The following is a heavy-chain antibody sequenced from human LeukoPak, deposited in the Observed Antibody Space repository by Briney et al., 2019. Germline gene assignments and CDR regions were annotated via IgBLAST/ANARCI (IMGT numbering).Heavy chain of an antibody. CDR1: GGSITNYY. D-gene: IGHD3-10*01. J-gene: IGHJ4*02. V-gene: IGHV4-59*12. CDR3: VRDRDSITLIRGVIDY. CDR2: IYYSGNT. Sequence: SETLSLTCTVSGGSITNYYWGWIRQPPGEGLEWMGYIYYSGNTKYNPSLKSRVTISADTSKNLFSLKLSSVTAADTAGYYCVRDRDSITLIRGVIDYWGQGTLVTVSS.